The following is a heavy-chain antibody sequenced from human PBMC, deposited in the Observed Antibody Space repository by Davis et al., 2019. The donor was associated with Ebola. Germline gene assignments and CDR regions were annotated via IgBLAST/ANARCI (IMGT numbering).Heavy chain of an antibody. CDR2: IDSSGGSI. Sequence: GESLKISCAASGFTFSSYEMNWVRQAPGKGLEWVSYIDSSGGSIYYADSVKGRFTTSRDNAKSSLYLQMKNLGAEDTAVYYCARDNPDILTGQHRYYFDHWGQGAPVTVSS. D-gene: IGHD3-9*01. CDR1: GFTFSSYE. V-gene: IGHV3-48*03. CDR3: ARDNPDILTGQHRYYFDH. J-gene: IGHJ4*02.